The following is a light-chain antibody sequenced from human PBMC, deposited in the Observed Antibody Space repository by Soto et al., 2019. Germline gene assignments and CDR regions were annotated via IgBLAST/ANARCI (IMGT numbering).Light chain of an antibody. Sequence: IQMTQSPSSLSACVGDRITITCRASQSIRRYLNWYQHKPGKAPELLIYAASTLQSGVPSRFSGSGSGTDFTLTISCLQSEDFATYYCQQYYSFPITFGQGTRLEI. CDR2: AAS. CDR3: QQYYSFPIT. J-gene: IGKJ5*01. V-gene: IGKV1-39*01. CDR1: QSIRRY.